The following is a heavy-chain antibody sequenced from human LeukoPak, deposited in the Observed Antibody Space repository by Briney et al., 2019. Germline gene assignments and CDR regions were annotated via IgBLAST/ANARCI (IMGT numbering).Heavy chain of an antibody. CDR3: ARRRGYSYGYDDY. J-gene: IGHJ4*02. CDR2: IYPGDSDT. V-gene: IGHV5-51*01. D-gene: IGHD5-18*01. CDR1: GYSFTNYL. Sequence: GESLNISCKGSGYSFTNYLICLVRQTPGKGQEWMGIIYPGDSDTRYSPSFQGQVTISADKSISTAYVQWSSVKASDAAMYYCARRRGYSYGYDDYWGQGTLVTVSS.